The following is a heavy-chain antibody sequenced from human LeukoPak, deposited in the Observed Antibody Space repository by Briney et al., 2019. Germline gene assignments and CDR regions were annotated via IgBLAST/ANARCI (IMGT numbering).Heavy chain of an antibody. CDR3: AKHSYRVDSFTDY. D-gene: IGHD5-12*01. J-gene: IGHJ4*02. Sequence: ETLSLTCAVSGDSVTSGGYFWTWVRQAPGKGLEWVSGISDSGGTTYYADSVKGRFTISRDNSKNTLYLQMNSLRAEDTAVYYCAKHSYRVDSFTDYWGQGTLVTVSS. V-gene: IGHV3-23*01. CDR2: ISDSGGTT. CDR1: GDSVTSGGYF.